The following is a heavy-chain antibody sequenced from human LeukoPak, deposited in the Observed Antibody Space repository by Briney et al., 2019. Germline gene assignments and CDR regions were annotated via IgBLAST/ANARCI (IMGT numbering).Heavy chain of an antibody. D-gene: IGHD6-19*01. CDR1: GFTVNSYA. CDR2: IGGSDGST. CDR3: AREPGYSIGWGIDN. V-gene: IGHV3-23*01. Sequence: GGSLRLSCAASGFTVNSYAMSWVGQAPEKGLEWVSTIGGSDGSTDYADSVKGRFTISRDNFKNTLYLQRKSLRAEDTAVYYCAREPGYSIGWGIDNWGQGTLVTVPS. J-gene: IGHJ4*02.